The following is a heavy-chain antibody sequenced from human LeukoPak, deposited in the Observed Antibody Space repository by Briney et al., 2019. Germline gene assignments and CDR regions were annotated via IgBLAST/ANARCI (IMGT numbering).Heavy chain of an antibody. V-gene: IGHV1-46*01. J-gene: IGHJ6*03. CDR2: INPSGGST. Sequence: GASVKVSCKASGYTFTSYYMHWVRQAPGQGLEWMGIINPSGGSTSYAQKFQGRVTMTRDMSTSTVYMELSSLRAEDTAVYYCAKETHYYMDVWGKGTTVTVSS. CDR1: GYTFTSYY. CDR3: AKETHYYMDV.